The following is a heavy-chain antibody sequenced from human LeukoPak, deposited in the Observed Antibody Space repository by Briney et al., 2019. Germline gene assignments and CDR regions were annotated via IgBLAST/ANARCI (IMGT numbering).Heavy chain of an antibody. Sequence: PSETLSLTCTVSGGSISSGGYYWSWIRQHPGKGLEWIGYIYYSGSTYYNPSLKSRVTISVDTSKNQFSLKLSSVTAADTAVYYCARGRGYCSGGSCYGNWFDPWGQGTLATVSS. V-gene: IGHV4-31*03. D-gene: IGHD2-15*01. CDR1: GGSISSGGYY. CDR2: IYYSGST. CDR3: ARGRGYCSGGSCYGNWFDP. J-gene: IGHJ5*02.